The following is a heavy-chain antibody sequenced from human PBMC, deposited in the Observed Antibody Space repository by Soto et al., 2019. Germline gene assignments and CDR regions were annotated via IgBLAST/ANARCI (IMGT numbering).Heavy chain of an antibody. CDR3: ARDVGSSGSSRWFDT. Sequence: PGGSLRLSCVASGFTLSNYGMHWVRQAPGKGLEWIALIWYEGTTKYSTDSMKGQFSISRDQSKSTLYLQVNSLRAEDTATYYCARDVGSSGSSRWFDTWGQGTLVTVSS. CDR1: GFTLSNYG. CDR2: IWYEGTTK. J-gene: IGHJ5*02. V-gene: IGHV3-33*01. D-gene: IGHD3-10*01.